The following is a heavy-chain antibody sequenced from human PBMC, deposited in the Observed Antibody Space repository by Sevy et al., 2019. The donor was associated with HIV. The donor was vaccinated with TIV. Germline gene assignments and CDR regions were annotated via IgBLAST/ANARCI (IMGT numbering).Heavy chain of an antibody. Sequence: GESLKISCAASGFTFTTYTMNWVRQAPGKGLEWVSSITSSSNYIYYADSVKGRFTISRDNAKDSVYLQMNSLRAEDTAVYYCARPYGSGSREAFDVWGQGTMVTVSS. J-gene: IGHJ3*01. V-gene: IGHV3-21*01. D-gene: IGHD3-10*01. CDR3: ARPYGSGSREAFDV. CDR2: ITSSSNYI. CDR1: GFTFTTYT.